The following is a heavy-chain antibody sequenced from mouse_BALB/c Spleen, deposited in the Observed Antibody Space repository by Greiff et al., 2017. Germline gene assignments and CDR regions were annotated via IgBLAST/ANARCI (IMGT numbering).Heavy chain of an antibody. Sequence: EVQLVESGGGLVQPGGSRKLSCAASGFTFSSFGMHWVRQAPEKGLEWVAYISSGSSTIYYADTVKGRFTISRDNPKNTLFLQMTSLRSEDTAMYYCARTPDGYYDAMDYWGQGTSVTVSS. D-gene: IGHD2-3*01. J-gene: IGHJ4*01. CDR1: GFTFSSFG. V-gene: IGHV5-17*02. CDR3: ARTPDGYYDAMDY. CDR2: ISSGSSTI.